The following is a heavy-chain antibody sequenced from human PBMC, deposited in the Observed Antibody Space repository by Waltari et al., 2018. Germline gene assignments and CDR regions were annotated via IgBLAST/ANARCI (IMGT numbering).Heavy chain of an antibody. D-gene: IGHD2-15*01. V-gene: IGHV4-38-2*01. Sequence: QVQLQESGPGLVKPSETLSLTCAVSGYSISSGYYWGWIRQPPGKGLEWIGSIYHSGSTYYNPSLKSRVTISVDTSKNQFSLKLSSVTAADTAVYYCARSFGCSGGSCQKIVDYGMDVWGQGTTVTVSS. CDR2: IYHSGST. J-gene: IGHJ6*02. CDR3: ARSFGCSGGSCQKIVDYGMDV. CDR1: GYSISSGYY.